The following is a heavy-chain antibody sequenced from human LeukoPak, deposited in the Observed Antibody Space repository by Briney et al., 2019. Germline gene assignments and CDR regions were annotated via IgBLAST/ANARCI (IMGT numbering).Heavy chain of an antibody. J-gene: IGHJ6*03. CDR3: ARATGGDSYYYYMDV. CDR1: SGSITDFY. CDR2: HSTSGSP. V-gene: IGHV4-4*07. Sequence: PSETLSLTCSISSGSITDFYWTWIRQPAGKGLEWIGRHSTSGSPSYNPSLNNRVTLSVDRSQNHFSLKLTSVTAADTAVYYCARATGGDSYYYYMDVWGKGTTVTVS. D-gene: IGHD2-21*02.